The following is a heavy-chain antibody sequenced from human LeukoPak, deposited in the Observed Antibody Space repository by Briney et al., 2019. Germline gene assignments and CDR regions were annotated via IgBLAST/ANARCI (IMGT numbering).Heavy chain of an antibody. CDR3: ARHLFQDYGPMDV. Sequence: GESLKISCQGSGYSFGSHWIGWVRQMPGKGLEWIGIIYPGDSETKYNPSFQGQVTISADRSIKTAFLPWRSLKASDTAMYYCARHLFQDYGPMDVWGQGTTVTVFS. CDR1: GYSFGSHW. D-gene: IGHD4-17*01. J-gene: IGHJ6*02. V-gene: IGHV5-51*01. CDR2: IYPGDSET.